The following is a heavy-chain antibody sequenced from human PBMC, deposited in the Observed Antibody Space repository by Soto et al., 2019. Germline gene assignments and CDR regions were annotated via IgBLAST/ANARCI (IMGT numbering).Heavy chain of an antibody. D-gene: IGHD5-12*01. Sequence: SETLSLTCAVYGGSFSGYYWSWIRQPPGKGLEWIGEINHRGGTTYNPSLKSRVTISVDTSKNQFSLNLNSVTAADTAVYYCARVKRLIVTKNWFDPWGQGTLVTVSS. CDR3: ARVKRLIVTKNWFDP. V-gene: IGHV4-34*01. CDR2: INHRGGT. J-gene: IGHJ5*02. CDR1: GGSFSGYY.